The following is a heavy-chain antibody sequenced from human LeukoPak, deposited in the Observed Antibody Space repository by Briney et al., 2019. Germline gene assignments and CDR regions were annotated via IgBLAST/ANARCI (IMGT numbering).Heavy chain of an antibody. D-gene: IGHD2-21*01. V-gene: IGHV4-4*09. J-gene: IGHJ5*02. CDR1: GGSISSYY. CDR2: IYTSGST. Sequence: SETLSLTCTVSGGSISSYYWSWIRQPPGKGLEWIGYIYTSGSTNYNPSLKSRVTISVDTSKNQFSLKLSFVTAADTAVYYCARHIPSWFDPWGQGTLVTVSS. CDR3: ARHIPSWFDP.